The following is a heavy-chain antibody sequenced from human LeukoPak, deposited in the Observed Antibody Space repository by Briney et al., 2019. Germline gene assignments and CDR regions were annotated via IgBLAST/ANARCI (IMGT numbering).Heavy chain of an antibody. J-gene: IGHJ6*02. V-gene: IGHV4-39*01. D-gene: IGHD6-13*01. CDR2: IYYSGST. Sequence: PSETLSLTCTVSGGSMSSSSYYWGWIRQPPGKGLEWIGSIYYSGSTYYNPSLKSRVTISVDTSENQFSLKLSSVTAADTAVYYCARPALAAAGTVGRYYYYGMDVWGQGTTVTVSS. CDR3: ARPALAAAGTVGRYYYYGMDV. CDR1: GGSMSSSSYY.